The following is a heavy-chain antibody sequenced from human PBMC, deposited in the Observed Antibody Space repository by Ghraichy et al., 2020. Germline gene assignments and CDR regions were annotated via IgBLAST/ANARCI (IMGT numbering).Heavy chain of an antibody. CDR3: AQDPWFYFDSSGSGFAH. Sequence: LTCVGSGFTFSDSAMSWFRQAPGKGLEWVSAISGSGVNVHYVDSVKGRFTISRDNSKNVVHLQMNRLRTEDTAVYYCAQDPWFYFDSSGSGFAHWGQGTQITVSS. V-gene: IGHV3-23*01. J-gene: IGHJ4*02. CDR2: ISGSGVNV. CDR1: GFTFSDSA. D-gene: IGHD3-22*01.